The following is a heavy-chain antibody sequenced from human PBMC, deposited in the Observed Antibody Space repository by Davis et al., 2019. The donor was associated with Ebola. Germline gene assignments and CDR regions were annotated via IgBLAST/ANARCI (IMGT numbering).Heavy chain of an antibody. J-gene: IGHJ5*02. Sequence: MPGGSLRLSCTVSGGSGSSINWWTWVRQSPGKGLEWIGEVSNSGTTNYNPSLKSRVTMSVDKSKNQLSLKLNSVTAADTAMYYCARGGASCYESLQSWGQGTPVTVSS. V-gene: IGHV4-4*02. CDR3: ARGGASCYESLQS. D-gene: IGHD2-2*01. CDR1: GGSGSSINW. CDR2: VSNSGTT.